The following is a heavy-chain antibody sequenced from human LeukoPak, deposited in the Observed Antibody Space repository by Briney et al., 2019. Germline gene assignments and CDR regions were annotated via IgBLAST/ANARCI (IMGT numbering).Heavy chain of an antibody. D-gene: IGHD2-2*03. CDR1: GFTVSSNY. J-gene: IGHJ4*02. CDR2: IYSGGST. V-gene: IGHV3-66*01. CDR3: AKDSGWILFDD. Sequence: AGGSLRLSCAAPGFTVSSNYMSWVRQAPGKGLEWVSVIYSGGSTYYADSVKGRFTISRDNSKNTLYLQMNSLRDEDTAVYYCAKDSGWILFDDWGQGTLVTVSS.